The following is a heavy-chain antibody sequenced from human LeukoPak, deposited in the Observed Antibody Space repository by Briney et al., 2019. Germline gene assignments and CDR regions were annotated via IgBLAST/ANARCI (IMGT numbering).Heavy chain of an antibody. J-gene: IGHJ3*02. CDR2: IIPIFGTA. Sequence: ASVKVSCKASGGTFSSYAISWVRQAPGQGLEWMGGIIPIFGTANYAQKFQGRVTITADESTSTAYMELSSLRSDDTAVYYCARGTIAARDAFDIWGQGTMVTVSS. V-gene: IGHV1-69*13. CDR1: GGTFSSYA. CDR3: ARGTIAARDAFDI. D-gene: IGHD6-6*01.